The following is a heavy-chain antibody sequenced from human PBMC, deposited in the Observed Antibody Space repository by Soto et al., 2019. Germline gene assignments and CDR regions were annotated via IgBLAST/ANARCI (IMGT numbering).Heavy chain of an antibody. J-gene: IGHJ6*02. Sequence: PGGSLRLSCAVSGFTFSSYAMHWVRQAPGKGLEWVAVISYDGSNKYYADSVKGRFTISRDNSKNTLYLQMNSLRAEDSAVYYCARVRGRFLGYYYGMYVWGQGTTVTVSS. V-gene: IGHV3-30-3*01. CDR3: ARVRGRFLGYYYGMYV. CDR2: ISYDGSNK. D-gene: IGHD3-3*01. CDR1: GFTFSSYA.